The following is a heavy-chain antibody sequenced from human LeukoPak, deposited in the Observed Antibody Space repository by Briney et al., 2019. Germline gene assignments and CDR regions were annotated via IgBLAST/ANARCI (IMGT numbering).Heavy chain of an antibody. Sequence: PGRSLRLSCAASGFTFSSYGMHWVRQAPGKGLEGVAVISYDGSNKYYADSVKGRFTISRDNSKNTLYLQMNSLRAEDTAVYYCAKTNDYSNPFDYWGQGTLVTVSS. CDR1: GFTFSSYG. CDR3: AKTNDYSNPFDY. CDR2: ISYDGSNK. J-gene: IGHJ4*02. D-gene: IGHD4-11*01. V-gene: IGHV3-30*18.